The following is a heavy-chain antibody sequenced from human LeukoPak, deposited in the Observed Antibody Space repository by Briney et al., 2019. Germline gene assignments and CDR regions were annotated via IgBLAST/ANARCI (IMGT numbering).Heavy chain of an antibody. CDR3: SIAAAGTLIAVAGTFDY. CDR2: IYYSGST. Sequence: ASETLFLTCTVSGGSISSSSYYWGWIRQPPGKGLEWIGSIYYSGSTYYNPSLKSRVTVSVDTSKNQFSLKLSSVTAADTAVYYCSIAAAGTLIAVAGTFDYWGQGTLVTVSS. V-gene: IGHV4-39*01. J-gene: IGHJ4*02. D-gene: IGHD6-13*01. CDR1: GGSISSSSYY.